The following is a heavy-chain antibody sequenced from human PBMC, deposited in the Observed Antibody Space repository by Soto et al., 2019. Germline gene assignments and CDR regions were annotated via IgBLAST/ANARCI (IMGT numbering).Heavy chain of an antibody. CDR3: ARHTPAISISDH. CDR2: IYYSGST. D-gene: IGHD2-15*01. CDR1: GGSISSSSYY. J-gene: IGHJ4*02. V-gene: IGHV4-39*01. Sequence: QLQLQESGPGLVKPSETLSLTCTVSGGSISSSSYYWGWIRQPPGKGLEWIGSIYYSGSTYYNPSLNSRVTISVDTSKNQFSLKPRSVTAADTAVYCCARHTPAISISDHWGQGALGTVSS.